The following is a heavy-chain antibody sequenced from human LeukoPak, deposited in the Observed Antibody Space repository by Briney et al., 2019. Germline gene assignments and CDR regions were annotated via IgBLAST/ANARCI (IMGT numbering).Heavy chain of an antibody. CDR2: ISNDGGTT. CDR1: GFTFSSYW. Sequence: TGGSLRLSCAASGFTFSSYWMSWVRQAPGKGLEWVAVISNDGGTTYYADSVKGRFTISRDNSKNLYLQMNSLRPEDTAVYYCAREGCTATSCWAFDIWGQGTMVTVSS. V-gene: IGHV3-30*03. D-gene: IGHD2-8*02. CDR3: AREGCTATSCWAFDI. J-gene: IGHJ3*02.